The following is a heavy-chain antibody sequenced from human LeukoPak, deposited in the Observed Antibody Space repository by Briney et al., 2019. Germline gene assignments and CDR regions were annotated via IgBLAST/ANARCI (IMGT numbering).Heavy chain of an antibody. J-gene: IGHJ6*02. CDR3: AKDTTKAIFGVVTFPRGAMGV. CDR2: ISGDGGRT. CDR1: GFTVSSNY. V-gene: IGHV3-43*02. D-gene: IGHD3-3*01. Sequence: GGSLRLSCAASGFTVSSNYISWVRHAPGKGLEWDSLISGDGGRTYHADSVKGLFTISRDNSRNSLYLQMNSLRTEDTGFYYCAKDTTKAIFGVVTFPRGAMGVWGQGTTVSVSS.